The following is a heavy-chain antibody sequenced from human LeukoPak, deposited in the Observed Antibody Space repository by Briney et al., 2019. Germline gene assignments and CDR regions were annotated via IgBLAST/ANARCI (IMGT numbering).Heavy chain of an antibody. CDR3: ARTARLNPYYDSHEYFQH. V-gene: IGHV4-39*01. CDR1: GGSISSSSYY. D-gene: IGHD3-22*01. CDR2: IYYSGST. J-gene: IGHJ1*01. Sequence: SETLSLTCTVSGGSISSSSYYWGWIRQPPGKGLEWIGSIYYSGSTYYNPSLKSRVTISVDASKNQFSLKLSSVTAADTAVYYCARTARLNPYYDSHEYFQHWGQGTLVTVSS.